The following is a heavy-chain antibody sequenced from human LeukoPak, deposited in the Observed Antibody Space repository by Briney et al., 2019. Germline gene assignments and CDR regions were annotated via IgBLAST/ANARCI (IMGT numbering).Heavy chain of an antibody. Sequence: GASVKVSCKASGGTFSSYAISWVRQAPGQGLEWMGRIIPIFGIANYAQKFQGRVTITADKSTSTAYMELSSLRSEDTAVYYCAKETTYYYDSSGFLGFQHWGQSTLVTVSS. D-gene: IGHD3-22*01. V-gene: IGHV1-69*04. J-gene: IGHJ1*01. CDR1: GGTFSSYA. CDR2: IIPIFGIA. CDR3: AKETTYYYDSSGFLGFQH.